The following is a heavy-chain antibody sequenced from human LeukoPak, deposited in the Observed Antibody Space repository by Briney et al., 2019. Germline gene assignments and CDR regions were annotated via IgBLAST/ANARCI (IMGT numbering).Heavy chain of an antibody. CDR1: GGSISSYY. J-gene: IGHJ4*02. CDR3: ARGEHYYGGSDY. CDR2: IYYSGST. Sequence: SETLSLTCTVSGGSISSYYRSWIRQPPGKGLEWIGYIYYSGSTNYNPSLKSRVTISVDTSKNQFSLKLSSVTAADTAVYYCARGEHYYGGSDYWGQGTLVTVSS. V-gene: IGHV4-59*12. D-gene: IGHD3-22*01.